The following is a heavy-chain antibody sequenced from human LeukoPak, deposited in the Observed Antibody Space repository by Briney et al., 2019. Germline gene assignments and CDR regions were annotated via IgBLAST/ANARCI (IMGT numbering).Heavy chain of an antibody. V-gene: IGHV3-21*01. Sequence: TGGSLRLSCAASGFTFSSYSMTWVRQAPGKGLEWVSSISSSSSYIYYADSVKGRFTISRDNAKNSLYLQMNSLRAEDTAVYYCARVSGAVAGFDFDYWGQGTLVTVSS. CDR3: ARVSGAVAGFDFDY. CDR1: GFTFSSYS. CDR2: ISSSSSYI. J-gene: IGHJ4*02. D-gene: IGHD6-19*01.